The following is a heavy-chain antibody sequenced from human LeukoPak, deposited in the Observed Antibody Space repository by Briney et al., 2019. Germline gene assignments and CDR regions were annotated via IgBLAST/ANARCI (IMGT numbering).Heavy chain of an antibody. CDR1: GFRFADYA. V-gene: IGHV3-9*01. D-gene: IGHD2-15*01. CDR3: TRDISGGYFNWFDP. J-gene: IGHJ5*02. Sequence: PGRSLRLSCAASGFRFADYAMHWVRHAPGKGLEWVSGITWNSEDKGYADSVKGRFTISRDNAKNSLHLQMNSLTSDDTALYYCTRDISGGYFNWFDPWGQGTLVFVSS. CDR2: ITWNSEDK.